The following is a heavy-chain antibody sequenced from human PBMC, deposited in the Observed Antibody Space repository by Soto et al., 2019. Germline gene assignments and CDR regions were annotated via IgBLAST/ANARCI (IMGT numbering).Heavy chain of an antibody. CDR3: AKKVLGYAAHSEALNV. D-gene: IGHD5-12*01. Sequence: GGPLRLSCSPSGFTFRNYGLVWVRQAPGKGLEWVSLISYDGENKYYSDSARGRFTVSIDNFNNTLFLQMDRLRPEDTGVYYCAKKVLGYAAHSEALNVWGQGTTVTVSS. J-gene: IGHJ6*02. CDR2: ISYDGENK. V-gene: IGHV3-30*18. CDR1: GFTFRNYG.